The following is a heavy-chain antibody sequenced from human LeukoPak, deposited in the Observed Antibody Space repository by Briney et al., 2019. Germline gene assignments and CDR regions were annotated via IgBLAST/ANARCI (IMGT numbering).Heavy chain of an antibody. V-gene: IGHV3-30-3*01. CDR3: ARETNDYGDNFDY. CDR1: GFTFSSFA. J-gene: IGHJ4*02. Sequence: GGSLRLSCAASGFTFSSFAMHWVRQAPGKGLEWVAVISYDGSNKYFADSVKGRFTISRDNSKNTLYLQMNSLRAEDTAVYYCARETNDYGDNFDYWGQGTLVTVSS. D-gene: IGHD4-17*01. CDR2: ISYDGSNK.